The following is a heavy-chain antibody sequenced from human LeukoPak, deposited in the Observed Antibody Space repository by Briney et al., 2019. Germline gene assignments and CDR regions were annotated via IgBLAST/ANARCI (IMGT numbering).Heavy chain of an antibody. CDR2: ISGSGGST. D-gene: IGHD5-18*01. Sequence: GGSLRLSCAASGFTFSSYAMSWVRPAPGKGLEWVSAISGSGGSTYNADSVKGRFTISRENSKNTLYLQMNSLRAEDMAVYYCAKSIHLWFLDYWGQGTLVTVSS. CDR1: GFTFSSYA. V-gene: IGHV3-23*01. J-gene: IGHJ4*02. CDR3: AKSIHLWFLDY.